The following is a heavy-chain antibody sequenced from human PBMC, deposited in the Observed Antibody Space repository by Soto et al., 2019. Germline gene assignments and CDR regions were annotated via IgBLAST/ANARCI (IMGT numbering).Heavy chain of an antibody. CDR1: GFTFKYYA. J-gene: IGHJ1*01. D-gene: IGHD2-8*01. V-gene: IGHV3-23*01. CDR3: ARESKWYGGQYFQD. CDR2: ISGSGDKT. Sequence: EVQLLQSGGGLAQPGTSLRLSCAASGFTFKYYAMTWVRQAPGKGLEWVSTISGSGDKTDYADSVKGRFRVPRDNSKDTLYLQMDSLRAYDTALYYCARESKWYGGQYFQDWGQGTLVTVSS.